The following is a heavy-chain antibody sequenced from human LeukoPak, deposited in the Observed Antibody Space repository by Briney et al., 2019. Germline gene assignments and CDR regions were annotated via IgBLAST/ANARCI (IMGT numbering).Heavy chain of an antibody. CDR1: GYTSIGYY. D-gene: IGHD3-16*01. Sequence: ASVKVSCKASGYTSIGYYMHWVRQAPGQGLEWMGWISPDTGDTSYAQNFQGRVSLTRDTSTSTASMDLTGLRSTDTAVYYCARILRGKGGFDYWGQGTLVTVSS. V-gene: IGHV1-2*02. CDR3: ARILRGKGGFDY. J-gene: IGHJ4*02. CDR2: ISPDTGDT.